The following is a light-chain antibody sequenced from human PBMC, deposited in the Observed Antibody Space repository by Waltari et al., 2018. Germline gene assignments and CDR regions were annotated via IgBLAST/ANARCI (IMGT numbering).Light chain of an antibody. CDR2: GAS. CDR1: QGVSRA. Sequence: EIVLTQSPGTLSLSPGERATLSCRASQGVSRALAWYQQQPGQAPRLLIYGASNRATGIPDRFSGSGSGTDFSLTISRLNPEDVAVYFCQHYVRLPATFGQGTKVEIK. CDR3: QHYVRLPAT. J-gene: IGKJ1*01. V-gene: IGKV3-20*01.